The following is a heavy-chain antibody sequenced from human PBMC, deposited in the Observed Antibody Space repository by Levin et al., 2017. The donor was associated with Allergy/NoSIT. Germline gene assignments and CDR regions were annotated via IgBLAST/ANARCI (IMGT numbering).Heavy chain of an antibody. CDR1: GYTFKNYG. J-gene: IGHJ6*03. CDR2: SSTHNGNT. Sequence: ASVKVSCKASGYTFKNYGISWVRQAPGQGLEWMGWSSTHNGNTNYAQSFQGRVNMTTDTSTSTADMELRRLISDDTAVYYCARFVVTPVSYFYMDVWGKGTTATVSS. D-gene: IGHD2-2*01. CDR3: ARFVVTPVSYFYMDV. V-gene: IGHV1-18*01.